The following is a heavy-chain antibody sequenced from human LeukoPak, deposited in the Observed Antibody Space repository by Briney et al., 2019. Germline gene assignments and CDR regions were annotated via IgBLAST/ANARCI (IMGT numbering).Heavy chain of an antibody. CDR1: GYSFSSYW. D-gene: IGHD2/OR15-2a*01. J-gene: IGHJ6*02. V-gene: IGHV3-33*08. Sequence: GGSLRLSCGASGYSFSSYWMHWVRQAPGKGLEWVAVIWYDGSNKYYADSVKGRFTISRDNSENTLYLQVNSLRAEDTAVYYCARERLSLVNYYGMDVWGQGTTVTVSS. CDR2: IWYDGSNK. CDR3: ARERLSLVNYYGMDV.